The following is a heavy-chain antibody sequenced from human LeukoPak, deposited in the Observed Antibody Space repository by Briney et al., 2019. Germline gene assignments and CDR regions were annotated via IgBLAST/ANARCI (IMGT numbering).Heavy chain of an antibody. Sequence: PGRSLRLSCAASGFTFSSYGMHWVRQAPGKGLEWVAVISYDGSNKYYADSVKGRFTISRDNSKNTLYLQMNSLRAEDTAVYYCAKETYSSSWTHAFDIWGQGTMVTVSS. J-gene: IGHJ3*02. CDR3: AKETYSSSWTHAFDI. V-gene: IGHV3-30*18. CDR1: GFTFSSYG. CDR2: ISYDGSNK. D-gene: IGHD6-13*01.